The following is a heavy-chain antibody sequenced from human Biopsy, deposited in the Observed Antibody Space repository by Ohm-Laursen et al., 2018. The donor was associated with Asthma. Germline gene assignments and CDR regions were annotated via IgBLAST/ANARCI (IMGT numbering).Heavy chain of an antibody. CDR1: GFTFGDHC. CDR3: ARTFHFWSPYHAEHYQL. CDR2: IKHDGSEK. Sequence: SLRLSCAASGFTFGDHCMSWVRQVPGKGLEWVANIKHDGSEKNHGDSLKGRFTISRDNAKNSLYLQMNSLRAEDTAVYYCARTFHFWSPYHAEHYQLWGQGTLVTVSS. V-gene: IGHV3-7*01. J-gene: IGHJ1*01. D-gene: IGHD3-3*02.